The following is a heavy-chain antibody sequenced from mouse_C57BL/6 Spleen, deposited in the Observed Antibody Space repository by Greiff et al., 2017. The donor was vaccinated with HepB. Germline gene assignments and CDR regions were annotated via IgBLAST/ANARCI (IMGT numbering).Heavy chain of an antibody. CDR2: ISYSGST. Sequence: EVQLQESGPGMVKPSQSLSLTCTVTGYSITSGYDWHWIRHFPGNKLEWMGYISYSGSTNYNPSLKSRISITHDTSKNHFFLKLNSVTTEDTATYYWARAHYGSSYYFDYWGQGTTLTVSS. CDR3: ARAHYGSSYYFDY. D-gene: IGHD1-1*01. V-gene: IGHV3-1*01. J-gene: IGHJ2*01. CDR1: GYSITSGYD.